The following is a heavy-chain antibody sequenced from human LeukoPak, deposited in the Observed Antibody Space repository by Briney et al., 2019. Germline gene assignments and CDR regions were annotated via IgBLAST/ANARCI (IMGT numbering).Heavy chain of an antibody. Sequence: GGSLRLSCAASGFTFSSYWMSWVRQAPGKGLEWVANIKQDGSEKYYVDSVKVRFTISRDNAKNSLYLQMNSLRAEDTAVYYCARDRLLTIGAFDIWGQGTMVTVSS. D-gene: IGHD3-16*01. CDR3: ARDRLLTIGAFDI. J-gene: IGHJ3*02. CDR1: GFTFSSYW. CDR2: IKQDGSEK. V-gene: IGHV3-7*01.